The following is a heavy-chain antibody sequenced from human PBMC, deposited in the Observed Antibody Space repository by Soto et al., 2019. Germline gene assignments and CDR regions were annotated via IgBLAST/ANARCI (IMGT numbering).Heavy chain of an antibody. J-gene: IGHJ3*02. D-gene: IGHD4-17*01. V-gene: IGHV3-48*03. CDR3: ARHYGDYDAFDI. Sequence: LRLSCAASGFTFSSYEMNWVRQAPGKGLEWVSYISSSGSTIYYADSVKGRFTISRDNAKNSLYLQMNSLRAEDTAVYYCARHYGDYDAFDIWGQGTMVTVSS. CDR1: GFTFSSYE. CDR2: ISSSGSTI.